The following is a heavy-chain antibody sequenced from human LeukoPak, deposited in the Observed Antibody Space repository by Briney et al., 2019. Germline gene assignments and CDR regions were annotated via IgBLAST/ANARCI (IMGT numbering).Heavy chain of an antibody. CDR3: AKINYDFLSGQNYGMDV. Sequence: GESLKISCKGSGYSFTSYWIGWVRQMPGKGLEWMGIIYPGDSDTRYSPSFQGQVTISADKSISTAYLQWSSLKASDTAMYYCAKINYDFLSGQNYGMDVWGQGTTVTVSS. V-gene: IGHV5-51*01. D-gene: IGHD3-3*01. CDR2: IYPGDSDT. J-gene: IGHJ6*02. CDR1: GYSFTSYW.